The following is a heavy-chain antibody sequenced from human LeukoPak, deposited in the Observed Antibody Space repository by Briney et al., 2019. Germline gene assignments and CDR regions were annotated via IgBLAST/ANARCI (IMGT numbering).Heavy chain of an antibody. D-gene: IGHD1-26*01. J-gene: IGHJ4*02. Sequence: GGSLRLSCAASGFAFSSYDMNWVRQAPGEGLEWISYINSGSYTIYYADSVKGRFTVSRDNAKNSLFLQMNSLRAEDTAVYFCARDRFGGSFDYWGQGTLVTVSS. V-gene: IGHV3-48*01. CDR1: GFAFSSYD. CDR2: INSGSYTI. CDR3: ARDRFGGSFDY.